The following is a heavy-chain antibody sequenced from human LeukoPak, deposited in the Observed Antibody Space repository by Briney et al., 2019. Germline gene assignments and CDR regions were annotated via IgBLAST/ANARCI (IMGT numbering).Heavy chain of an antibody. D-gene: IGHD6-19*01. Sequence: ASVKVSCKASGYTFTSYGISWVRQAPGQGLEWMGWINPNSGGTNYAQKFQGRVTMTRDTSISTAYMELSRLRSDDTAVYYCAITNRLVLDYWGQGTLVTVSS. CDR2: INPNSGGT. CDR3: AITNRLVLDY. V-gene: IGHV1-2*02. J-gene: IGHJ4*02. CDR1: GYTFTSYG.